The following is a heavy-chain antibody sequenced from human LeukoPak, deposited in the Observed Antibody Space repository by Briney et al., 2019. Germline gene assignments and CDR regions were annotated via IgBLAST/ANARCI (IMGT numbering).Heavy chain of an antibody. V-gene: IGHV3-30-3*01. Sequence: GGSLRLSCAASGFTFSSYAMHWVRQAPGKGLEWVAVISYDGSNKYYADSVKGRYTISRDNSKNTLYLQMNSLRAEDTAVYYCARDSDSSGYFRYWGQGTLVTVSS. J-gene: IGHJ4*02. D-gene: IGHD3-22*01. CDR3: ARDSDSSGYFRY. CDR2: ISYDGSNK. CDR1: GFTFSSYA.